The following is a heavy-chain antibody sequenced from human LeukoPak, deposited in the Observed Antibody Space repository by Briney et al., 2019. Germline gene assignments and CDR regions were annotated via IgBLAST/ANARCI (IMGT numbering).Heavy chain of an antibody. D-gene: IGHD3-22*01. V-gene: IGHV3-33*06. CDR2: IWYDGSNK. CDR3: AKESGGYYDSSVFDY. CDR1: GFTFSSYG. J-gene: IGHJ4*02. Sequence: GGSLRLSCAAFGFTFSSYGMHWVRQAPGKGLEWVAVIWYDGSNKYYADSVKGRFTISRDNSKNTLYLQMNSLRAEDTAVYYCAKESGGYYDSSVFDYWGQGTLVTVSS.